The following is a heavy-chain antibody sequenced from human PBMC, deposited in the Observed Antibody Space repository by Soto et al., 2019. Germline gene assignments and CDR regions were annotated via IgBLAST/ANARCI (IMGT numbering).Heavy chain of an antibody. J-gene: IGHJ3*02. CDR2: MSPNTGTI. CDR3: ARDRPGIKTYEAFDI. Sequence: ASVKVSCKASGYTFTSYDINWVRQATGQGPEWMGWMSPNTGTIVYAQKFQGRVTMTRNTSTSTAYMTLSSLRSEDTAVYYCARDRPGIKTYEAFDIWGQGTTVSVSS. D-gene: IGHD1-20*01. CDR1: GYTFTSYD. V-gene: IGHV1-8*01.